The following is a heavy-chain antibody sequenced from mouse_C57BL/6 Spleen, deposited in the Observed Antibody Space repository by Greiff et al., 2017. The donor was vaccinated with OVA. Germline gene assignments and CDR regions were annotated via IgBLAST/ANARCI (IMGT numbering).Heavy chain of an antibody. V-gene: IGHV1-26*01. D-gene: IGHD1-1*01. CDR1: GYTFTDYY. CDR3: AIGYDYGSSFDY. J-gene: IGHJ2*01. CDR2: INPNNGGT. Sequence: VQLQQSGPELVKPGASVKISCKASGYTFTDYYMNWVKQSHGKSLEWIGDINPNNGGTSYNQKFKGKATLTVDKSSSTAYMELRSLTSEDSAVYYCAIGYDYGSSFDYWGQGTTLTVSS.